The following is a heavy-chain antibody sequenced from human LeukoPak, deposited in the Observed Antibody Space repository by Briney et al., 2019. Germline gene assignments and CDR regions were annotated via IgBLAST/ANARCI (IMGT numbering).Heavy chain of an antibody. CDR2: INHSGST. CDR3: ARTRDSWSYGDYYYGMDV. Sequence: SETLSLTCAVYGGSFSGYYWSWIRQPPGKGLEWIGEINHSGSTNYNPSLKGRVTISVDTSKNQFSLKLSSVTAADTAVYYCARTRDSWSYGDYYYGMDVWGQGTTVTVSS. CDR1: GGSFSGYY. D-gene: IGHD3-10*01. V-gene: IGHV4-34*01. J-gene: IGHJ6*02.